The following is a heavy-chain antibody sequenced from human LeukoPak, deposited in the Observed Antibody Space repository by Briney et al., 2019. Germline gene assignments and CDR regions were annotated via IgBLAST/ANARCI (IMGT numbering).Heavy chain of an antibody. Sequence: GGSLRLSCAASGISVSSNYMSWVRQAPGKGLQWVSVICVDGSTYYADSVKGRITISRDNSRNTLYLQMNSLRAEDTAVYYCARDLATRQRTGLYDSWGQGALVTVSS. D-gene: IGHD3-16*02. V-gene: IGHV3-66*01. J-gene: IGHJ4*02. CDR1: GISVSSNY. CDR2: ICVDGST. CDR3: ARDLATRQRTGLYDS.